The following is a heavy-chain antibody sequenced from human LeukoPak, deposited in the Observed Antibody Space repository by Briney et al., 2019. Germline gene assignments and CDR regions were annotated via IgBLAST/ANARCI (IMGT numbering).Heavy chain of an antibody. CDR3: AMATLSGFDC. D-gene: IGHD5-24*01. CDR2: IYYSGST. Sequence: SETLSLTCTVSGGSISSSSYYWGWIRQPPGKGLEWIGSIYYSGSTYYNPSLKSRVTISVDTSKNQFSLKLSSVTAADTAVYYCAMATLSGFDCWGQGTLVTVSS. J-gene: IGHJ4*02. CDR1: GGSISSSSYY. V-gene: IGHV4-39*01.